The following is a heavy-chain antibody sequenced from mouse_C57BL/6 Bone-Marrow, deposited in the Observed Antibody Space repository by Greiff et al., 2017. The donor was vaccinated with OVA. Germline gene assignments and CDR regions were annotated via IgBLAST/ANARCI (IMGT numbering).Heavy chain of an antibody. V-gene: IGHV1-26*01. CDR2: INPNNGGT. CDR1: GYTFTDYY. CDR3: ARSDRYYAMDY. J-gene: IGHJ4*01. Sequence: EVQLQQSGPELVKPGASVKISCKASGYTFTDYYMNWVKQSHGKSLEWIGDINPNNGGTSYNQKFKGKATLTVDKSSSTAYMEPRSLTSEDSAVYYCARSDRYYAMDYWGQGTSVTVSS.